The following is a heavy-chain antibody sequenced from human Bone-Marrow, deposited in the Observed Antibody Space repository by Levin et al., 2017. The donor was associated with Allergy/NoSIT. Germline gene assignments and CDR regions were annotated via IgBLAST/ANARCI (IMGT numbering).Heavy chain of an antibody. Sequence: LSLTCAASGFTFSSYGMHWVRQAPGKGLEWVAVISYDGSNKYYADSVKGRFTISRDNSKNTLYLQMNSLRAEDTAVYYCAKILGCISDSSSSRCYYYYGMDVWGQGTTVTVSS. CDR2: ISYDGSNK. D-gene: IGHD6-6*01. CDR1: GFTFSSYG. V-gene: IGHV3-30*18. CDR3: AKILGCISDSSSSRCYYYYGMDV. J-gene: IGHJ6*02.